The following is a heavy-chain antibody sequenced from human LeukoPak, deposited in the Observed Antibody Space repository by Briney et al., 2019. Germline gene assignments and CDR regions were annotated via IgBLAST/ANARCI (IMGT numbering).Heavy chain of an antibody. CDR1: GFTFSSYG. Sequence: GGSLRLSCAASGFTFSSYGMHWVRQAPGKGLEWVAFIRYDGSNKYYADSVKGRFTISRDNSKNTLYLQMNSLRAEDTAVYYCANGIAARIGSAFDIWGQGTMVTVSS. CDR3: ANGIAARIGSAFDI. D-gene: IGHD6-6*01. V-gene: IGHV3-30*02. J-gene: IGHJ3*02. CDR2: IRYDGSNK.